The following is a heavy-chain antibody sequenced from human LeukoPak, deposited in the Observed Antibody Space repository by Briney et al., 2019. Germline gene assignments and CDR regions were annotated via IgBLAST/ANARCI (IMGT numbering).Heavy chain of an antibody. CDR2: INHSGST. J-gene: IGHJ4*02. V-gene: IGHV4-34*01. CDR1: GGSFSGYY. CDR3: ARGRSVTGGCDGY. Sequence: SETLSLTCAVYGGSFSGYYWSWIRQPPGKGLEWIGEINHSGSTNYNPSLKSRVTMSVDTSKNHFSLNLSSVTAADTAVYYCARGRSVTGGCDGYWGQGTLVTVSS. D-gene: IGHD5-12*01.